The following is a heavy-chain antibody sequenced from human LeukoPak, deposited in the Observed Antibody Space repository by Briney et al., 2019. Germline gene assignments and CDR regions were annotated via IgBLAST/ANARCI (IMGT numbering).Heavy chain of an antibody. Sequence: GGSLRLSCVASGFSFSSYSIHWVRRVPGKGLEWVAVMSVNGVNKYYADSVRGRFTVSRDISKNTQFLQMDSLRFEDTAVYFCVRESCSGGSCTYDPFDIWGHGTMVTVST. CDR1: GFSFSSYS. J-gene: IGHJ3*02. CDR2: MSVNGVNK. CDR3: VRESCSGGSCTYDPFDI. D-gene: IGHD2-15*01. V-gene: IGHV3-30-3*01.